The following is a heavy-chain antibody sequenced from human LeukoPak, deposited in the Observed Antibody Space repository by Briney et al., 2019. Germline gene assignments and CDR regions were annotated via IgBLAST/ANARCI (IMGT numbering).Heavy chain of an antibody. CDR1: AFVSSTYT. Sequence: GTLLIFCVASAFVSSTYTYMWGRQQPRERWVWVLSIAGSGGGTYYADSVKGRFTICRDNSKNTLFLQMNGLRAEGTAVYYCAKGAMRSWRVAFCYHLDCWGQGTLVTVSS. V-gene: IGHV3-23*01. CDR2: IAGSGGGT. J-gene: IGHJ4*02. CDR3: AKGAMRSWRVAFCYHLDC. D-gene: IGHD2-15*01.